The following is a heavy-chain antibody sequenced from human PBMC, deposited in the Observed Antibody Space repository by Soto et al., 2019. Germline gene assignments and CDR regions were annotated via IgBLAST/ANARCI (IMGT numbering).Heavy chain of an antibody. J-gene: IGHJ6*02. CDR2: NRNKANSYTT. CDR1: AGTFREHC. Sequence: PREALRLWWAASAGTFREHCMDGGRQAPGKGLEWVGRNRNKANSYTTEYAASVKGRFSISRDDSKNSLYLQMNSLQIEDTAVYYCVRGSSRFQDPYYYHPLDVWGQGTTVTVSS. D-gene: IGHD6-13*01. CDR3: VRGSSRFQDPYYYHPLDV. V-gene: IGHV3-72*01.